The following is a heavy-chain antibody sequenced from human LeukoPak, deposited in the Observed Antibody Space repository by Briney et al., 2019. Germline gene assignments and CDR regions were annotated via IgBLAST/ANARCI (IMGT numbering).Heavy chain of an antibody. CDR3: ARGPPLDIVVVVAATRSEDAFDI. CDR1: GGSFSGYY. V-gene: IGHV4-34*01. J-gene: IGHJ3*02. Sequence: SETLSLTCAVYGGSFSGYYWSWIRQRPGKGQEWIGKINHSGSTNYNPSLKSRVTISVDTSKNQFSLKLSSVTAADTAVYYCARGPPLDIVVVVAATRSEDAFDIWGQGTMVTVSS. CDR2: INHSGST. D-gene: IGHD2-15*01.